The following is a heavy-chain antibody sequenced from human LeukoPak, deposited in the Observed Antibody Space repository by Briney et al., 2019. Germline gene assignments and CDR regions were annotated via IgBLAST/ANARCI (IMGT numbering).Heavy chain of an antibody. V-gene: IGHV4-59*08. Sequence: SETLSLTCTVSGGSIGTYYWSWIRRSPGKGLEWIGYIYVTGTRYNPYLQSRVTISVDTSRNQFFLKMSSVTAADTAVYYCARHIGGGIEDMDVWGKGTKVTVSS. CDR2: IYVTGT. CDR1: GGSIGTYY. CDR3: ARHIGGGIEDMDV. J-gene: IGHJ6*03. D-gene: IGHD3-16*02.